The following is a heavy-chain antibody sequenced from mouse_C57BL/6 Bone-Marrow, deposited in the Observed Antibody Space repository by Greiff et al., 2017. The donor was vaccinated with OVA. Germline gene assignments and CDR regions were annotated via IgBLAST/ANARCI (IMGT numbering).Heavy chain of an antibody. V-gene: IGHV5-9-1*02. Sequence: DVMLVESGEGLVKPGGSLKLSCAASGFTFSSYAMSWVRQTPEKRLEWVAYISSGGDYIYYADTVKGRFTISRDNARNTLYLQMSSLKSEDTAMYYCTRVRTGPFAYWGQGTLVTVSA. CDR3: TRVRTGPFAY. CDR2: ISSGGDYI. J-gene: IGHJ3*01. CDR1: GFTFSSYA. D-gene: IGHD4-1*01.